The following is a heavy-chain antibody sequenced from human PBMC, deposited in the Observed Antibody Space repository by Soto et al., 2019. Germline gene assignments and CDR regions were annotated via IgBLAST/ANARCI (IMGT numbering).Heavy chain of an antibody. CDR1: GGSISSDTYY. J-gene: IGHJ4*02. V-gene: IGHV4-39*01. D-gene: IGHD3-9*01. CDR3: VRFWPPPDSDLLTAYSDAFDY. CDR2: VSYSGST. Sequence: QLQLQESGPGLVKPSETLSLTCTVSGGSISSDTYYWGWIRQSPEKGLEWIASVSYSGSTYYTPTLKSRVTMSVDTSKSQFSLKLRSVTAADTAVYYCVRFWPPPDSDLLTAYSDAFDYWGQGTLVTVSS.